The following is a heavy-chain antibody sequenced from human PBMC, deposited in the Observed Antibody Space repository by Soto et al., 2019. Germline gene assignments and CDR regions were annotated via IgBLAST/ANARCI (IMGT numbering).Heavy chain of an antibody. CDR1: GGSISSGGYY. D-gene: IGHD6-13*01. V-gene: IGHV4-31*03. CDR2: IYYSGST. CDR3: ARDLQYSRLFYGMDV. J-gene: IGHJ6*02. Sequence: QVQLQESGPGLVKPSQTLFLTCTVSGGSISSGGYYWSWIRQHPGKGLEWIGYIYYSGSTYYNPSLKSRVTISVDTSKNQFSLKLSSVTAADTAVYYCARDLQYSRLFYGMDVWGQGTTVTVSS.